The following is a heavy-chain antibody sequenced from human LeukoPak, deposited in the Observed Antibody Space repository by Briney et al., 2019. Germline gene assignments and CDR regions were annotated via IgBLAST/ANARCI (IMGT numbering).Heavy chain of an antibody. D-gene: IGHD3-10*01. CDR3: ARYTTYYYGSGSPPYYFDY. Sequence: PSETLSLTCTVSGGSISSYYWSWIRQPPGKGLEWIGYIYYSGSTNYNPSLKSRVTISVDTSKNQFSLKLSSVTAADTAVYYCARYTTYYYGSGSPPYYFDYWGQGTLVTVSS. CDR2: IYYSGST. CDR1: GGSISSYY. V-gene: IGHV4-59*01. J-gene: IGHJ4*02.